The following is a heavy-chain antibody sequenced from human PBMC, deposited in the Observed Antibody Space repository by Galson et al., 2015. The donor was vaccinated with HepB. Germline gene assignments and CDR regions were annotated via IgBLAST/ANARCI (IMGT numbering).Heavy chain of an antibody. Sequence: SLRLSCAASGFTLSSHCLSWVRQAPGKGLEWVSVIYSGGSTYYADSVKGRFTTSRDNSKNTLYLQMNSLRAEDTAIYYCARRGGSLKYFDYWGQGTLVIVSS. CDR3: ARRGGSLKYFDY. V-gene: IGHV3-53*01. CDR1: GFTLSSHC. CDR2: IYSGGST. J-gene: IGHJ4*02. D-gene: IGHD2-15*01.